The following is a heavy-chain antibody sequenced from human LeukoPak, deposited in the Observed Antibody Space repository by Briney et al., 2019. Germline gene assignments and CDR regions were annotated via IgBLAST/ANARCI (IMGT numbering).Heavy chain of an antibody. CDR1: GFTLSGSV. CDR2: IRYAADNYAT. CDR3: TSWISEDGAEY. V-gene: IGHV3-73*01. J-gene: IGHJ4*02. D-gene: IGHD2-2*03. Sequence: GWCLRLSCTTSGFTLSGSVVSWVRPASGKGLAWVGLIRYAADNYATAYTASMKGRFTISRDDSKDTAYLQMNSLKTEDTAVYFCTSWISEDGAEYWGQGTLVTVSS.